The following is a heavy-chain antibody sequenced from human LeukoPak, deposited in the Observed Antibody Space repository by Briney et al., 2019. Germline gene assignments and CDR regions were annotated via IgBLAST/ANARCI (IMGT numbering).Heavy chain of an antibody. D-gene: IGHD1-26*01. CDR1: GFTVSSNY. Sequence: PGGSLRLSCAASGFTVSSNYMSWVRRAPGKGLEWVSIIYSSGNTYYADSVKGRFTISRDTSKNTLYLQMNSLRAEDTAFYYCAREVGATRGLDPWGQGTLVTVSS. CDR2: IYSSGNT. CDR3: AREVGATRGLDP. V-gene: IGHV3-53*01. J-gene: IGHJ5*02.